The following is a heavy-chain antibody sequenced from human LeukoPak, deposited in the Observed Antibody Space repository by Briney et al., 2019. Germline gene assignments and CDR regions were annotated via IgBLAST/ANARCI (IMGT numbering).Heavy chain of an antibody. J-gene: IGHJ4*02. CDR3: ARSYGSGRILGY. V-gene: IGHV4-59*12. CDR2: IYYSGST. Sequence: PSETLSRTCTVSGGSISSYYWSWIRQPPGKGLEWIGYIYYSGSTNYNPSLKSRVTISVDTSKNQFSLQLNSVTPEDTAVYYCARSYGSGRILGYWGQGTLVTVSS. CDR1: GGSISSYY. D-gene: IGHD3-10*01.